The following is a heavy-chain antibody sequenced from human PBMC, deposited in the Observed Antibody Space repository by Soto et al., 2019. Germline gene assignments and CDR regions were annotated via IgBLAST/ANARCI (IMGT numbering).Heavy chain of an antibody. D-gene: IGHD6-19*01. CDR3: VRVNIAVAGFAYYFDY. CDR1: GFSFSSCA. J-gene: IGHJ4*02. Sequence: QVQLVASGGGVVQPGRSLRLSCAASGFSFSSCAMYWVRQAPGKGLEWVADISHDGRNKYYADSVKGRFTISSENSGNPVYLQMNNLRPDDTAVCYWVRVNIAVAGFAYYFDYWGQGTLVTVSS. CDR2: ISHDGRNK. V-gene: IGHV3-30*04.